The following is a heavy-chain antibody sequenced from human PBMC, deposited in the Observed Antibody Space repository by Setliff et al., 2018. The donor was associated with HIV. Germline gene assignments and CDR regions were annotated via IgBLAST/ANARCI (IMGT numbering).Heavy chain of an antibody. V-gene: IGHV1-69*13. J-gene: IGHJ3*01. D-gene: IGHD1-1*01. CDR2: VIPSFATA. Sequence: SVKVSCKASGYTFTGYYMHWVRQAPGQGLGWMGGVIPSFATANYAQKFQGRITITADELTSTVYMDLNSLKSEDSAVYYCANPHDGGAFDVWGQGTAVTVSS. CDR3: ANPHDGGAFDV. CDR1: GYTFTGYY.